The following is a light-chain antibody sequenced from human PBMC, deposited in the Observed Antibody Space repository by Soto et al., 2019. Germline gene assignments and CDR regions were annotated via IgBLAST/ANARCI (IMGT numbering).Light chain of an antibody. CDR1: RSISDW. CDR3: LQDSSHSLT. CDR2: DAS. J-gene: IGKJ1*01. Sequence: DIQMTQSPSTLSPSVGDRVTITGRASRSISDWLSWYQQKPGKAPKLLIFDASSLRSGVPSRFSGSGSGTEFTLTISGVQPDDVATYYCLQDSSHSLTFGQGTTVDI. V-gene: IGKV1-5*01.